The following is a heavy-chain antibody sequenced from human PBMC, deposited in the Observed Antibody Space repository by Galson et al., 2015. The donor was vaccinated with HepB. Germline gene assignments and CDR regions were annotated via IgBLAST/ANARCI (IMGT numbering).Heavy chain of an antibody. Sequence: QSGAEVKKPGESLKISCKGSGYSFGSYWIGWVRQMPGKGLEWMGLIYPGDSDTKYSPSFQGQVTISADKSISTAYLQWSRLKASDTAIYYGATTGPTLGWFDPRGQGTLVTVSS. CDR1: GYSFGSYW. J-gene: IGHJ5*02. CDR2: IYPGDSDT. D-gene: IGHD1-14*01. V-gene: IGHV5-51*03. CDR3: ATTGPTLGWFDP.